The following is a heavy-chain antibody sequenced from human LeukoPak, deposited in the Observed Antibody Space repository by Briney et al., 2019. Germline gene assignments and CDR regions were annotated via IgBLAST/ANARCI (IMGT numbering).Heavy chain of an antibody. CDR3: ARSYGHYDSSGYLVN. D-gene: IGHD3-22*01. V-gene: IGHV3-11*01. CDR2: ISRSGSTK. CDR1: GFTFSDYN. Sequence: GGSLRLSCAASGFTFSDYNMRWIRQAPGKGLEWVSSISRSGSTKYYADSVKGRFTISRDNAKNSLFLQMNSLRAEDTAVYYCARSYGHYDSSGYLVNWGQGTLVTVSS. J-gene: IGHJ4*02.